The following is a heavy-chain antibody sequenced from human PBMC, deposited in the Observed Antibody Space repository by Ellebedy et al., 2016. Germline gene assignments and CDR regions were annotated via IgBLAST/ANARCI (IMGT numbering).Heavy chain of an antibody. J-gene: IGHJ4*02. CDR2: INWNSGSL. CDR3: AKGRAVAGPLDY. CDR1: GFTFDDYA. V-gene: IGHV3-9*01. Sequence: SLKISCAASGFTFDDYAMHWVRQVPGKGLEWVSGINWNSGSLGYADSVKGRFTISRDNAKNSLYLQMNSLRAEDTALYFCAKGRAVAGPLDYWGQGTLVTVSS. D-gene: IGHD6-19*01.